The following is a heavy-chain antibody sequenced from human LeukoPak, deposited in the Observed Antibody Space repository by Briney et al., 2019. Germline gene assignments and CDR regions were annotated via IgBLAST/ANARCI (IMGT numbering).Heavy chain of an antibody. CDR3: ARERGDYGSGSPIVAFDY. CDR1: GFTFSSYA. CDR2: ISYDGSNK. V-gene: IGHV3-30*04. Sequence: PARSLRLSCAASGFTFSSYAMHWVRQAPGKGLEWVAVISYDGSNKYYADSVKGRFTISRDNSKNTLYLQMNSLRAEDTAVYYCARERGDYGSGSPIVAFDYWGQGTLVTVSS. J-gene: IGHJ4*02. D-gene: IGHD3-10*01.